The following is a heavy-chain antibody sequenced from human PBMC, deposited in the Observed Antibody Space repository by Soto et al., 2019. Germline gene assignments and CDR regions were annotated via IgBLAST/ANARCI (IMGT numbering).Heavy chain of an antibody. CDR1: GFMFHAYG. V-gene: IGHV3-30*18. Sequence: GGSLRLSCASSGFMFHAYGMHCVRHSPGNWLEWVAVISFDGSSQYYEEGVKGRFTISRDNSKNTLYLQMDSLRAEDTAVYFCVKAGTMAGTGTNQRSFDIWGRGTMVIVSS. CDR2: ISFDGSSQ. CDR3: VKAGTMAGTGTNQRSFDI. D-gene: IGHD6-13*01. J-gene: IGHJ3*02.